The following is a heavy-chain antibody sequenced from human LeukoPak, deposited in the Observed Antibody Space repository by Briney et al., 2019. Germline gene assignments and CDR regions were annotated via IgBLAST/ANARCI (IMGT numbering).Heavy chain of an antibody. CDR1: GGSFSGYY. V-gene: IGHV4-34*01. Sequence: SETLSLTCAVYGGSFSGYYWSWIRQPPAKGLEWIGEINHSGSTNYNPSLKSRVTISVDTSKNQFALKLSSVTAADTAVYYCTRGRYYYDSSGYYYVPGLYYFDYWGQGTLVTVSS. CDR2: INHSGST. CDR3: TRGRYYYDSSGYYYVPGLYYFDY. J-gene: IGHJ4*02. D-gene: IGHD3-22*01.